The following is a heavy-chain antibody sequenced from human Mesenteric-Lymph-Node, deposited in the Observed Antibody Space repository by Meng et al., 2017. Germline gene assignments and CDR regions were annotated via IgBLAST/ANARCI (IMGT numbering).Heavy chain of an antibody. CDR3: AKESCSGGSCYHFDY. Sequence: GGSLRLSCAASGFTFDDYAMHWVRQAPGKGLEWVSGISWDGGSTYYADSMKGRFTISRDNSKNSLYLQMNSLRTEDTALYYCAKESCSGGSCYHFDYWGQGTLVTVSS. CDR2: ISWDGGST. V-gene: IGHV3-43*02. J-gene: IGHJ4*02. CDR1: GFTFDDYA. D-gene: IGHD2-15*01.